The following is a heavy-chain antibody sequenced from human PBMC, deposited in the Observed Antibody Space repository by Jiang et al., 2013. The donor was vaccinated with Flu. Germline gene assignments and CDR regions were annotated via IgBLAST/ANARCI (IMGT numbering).Heavy chain of an antibody. CDR2: ISWNSGSI. V-gene: IGHV3-9*01. CDR1: DYA. D-gene: IGHD3-3*01. CDR3: AKGPHYDFWSGYYTGAEYFQH. J-gene: IGHJ1*01. Sequence: DYAMHWVRQAPGKGLEWVSGISWNSGSIGYADSVKGRFTISRDNAKNSLYLQMNSLRAEDTALYYCAKGPHYDFWSGYYTGAEYFQHWGQGTLVTVSS.